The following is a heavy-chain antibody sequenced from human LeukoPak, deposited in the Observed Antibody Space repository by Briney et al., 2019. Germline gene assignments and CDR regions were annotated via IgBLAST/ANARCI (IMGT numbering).Heavy chain of an antibody. D-gene: IGHD3-10*02. CDR1: GFTFRTSG. V-gene: IGHV3-48*01. Sequence: GGSLRLSCAASGFTFRTSGMNWVRQAPGKGLEWVSYISSSGTTISYAQSVKGRFTITRDNAQNSLTLHMNTLRADDTAVYYCAELGITMIGGVWGKGTTVTISS. J-gene: IGHJ6*04. CDR2: ISSSGTTI. CDR3: AELGITMIGGV.